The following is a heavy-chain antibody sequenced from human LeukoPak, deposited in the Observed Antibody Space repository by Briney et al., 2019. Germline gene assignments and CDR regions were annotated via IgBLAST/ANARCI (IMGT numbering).Heavy chain of an antibody. J-gene: IGHJ6*03. CDR1: GGSFSGYY. V-gene: IGHV4-34*01. CDR3: ARAAQSEYSSSSTSVSYYYYYMDV. CDR2: INHSGST. Sequence: SETLSLTCAVYGGSFSGYYWSWIRQPPGKGLGWIGEINHSGSTNYNPSLKSRVTISVDTSKNQFSLKLSSVTAADTAVYYCARAAQSEYSSSSTSVSYYYYYMDVWGKGTTVTVSS. D-gene: IGHD6-6*01.